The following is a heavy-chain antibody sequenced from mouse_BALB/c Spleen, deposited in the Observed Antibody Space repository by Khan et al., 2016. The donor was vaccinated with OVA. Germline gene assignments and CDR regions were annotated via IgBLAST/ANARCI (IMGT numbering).Heavy chain of an antibody. V-gene: IGHV1S41*01. CDR1: GYTFTSYW. Sequence: DLVKPGASVKLSCKASGYTFTSYWISWIKERPGQGLEWIGRVAPGSGSTSFNEMFKAKATLTIDTSSRTASIQLSILSSGDSAVYFCARSNYYGNSLYALDYWGQGTSVTVSS. D-gene: IGHD1-1*01. CDR3: ARSNYYGNSLYALDY. CDR2: VAPGSGST. J-gene: IGHJ4*01.